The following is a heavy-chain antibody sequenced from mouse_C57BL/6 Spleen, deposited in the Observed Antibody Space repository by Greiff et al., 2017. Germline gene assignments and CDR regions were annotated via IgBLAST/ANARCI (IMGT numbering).Heavy chain of an antibody. D-gene: IGHD2-3*01. V-gene: IGHV5-16*01. CDR3: ARTHDGHKGIYCFDY. CDR2: INYDGSST. CDR1: GFTFSDYY. J-gene: IGHJ2*01. Sequence: EVMLVESEGGLVQPGSSMKLSCTASGFTFSDYYMAWVRQVPEKGLEWVANINYDGSSTYYLDSLKSRFIISRDNAKNILYLQMSSLKSEDTATYYCARTHDGHKGIYCFDYWGQGTTLTVSS.